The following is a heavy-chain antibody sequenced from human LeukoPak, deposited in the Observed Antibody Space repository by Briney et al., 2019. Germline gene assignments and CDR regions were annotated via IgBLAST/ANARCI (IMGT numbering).Heavy chain of an antibody. CDR2: IRYDGSNK. V-gene: IGHV3-30*02. J-gene: IGHJ4*02. CDR3: AKGEGIVVVPAAVPN. Sequence: PGGSLRLSCAASGFTFSSYGMHWVRQAPGKGLEWVAFIRYDGSNKYYADSVKGRFTISRDNSKNTLYLQMNSLRAEDTAVYYCAKGEGIVVVPAAVPNWGQGTLVTVTS. D-gene: IGHD2-2*01. CDR1: GFTFSSYG.